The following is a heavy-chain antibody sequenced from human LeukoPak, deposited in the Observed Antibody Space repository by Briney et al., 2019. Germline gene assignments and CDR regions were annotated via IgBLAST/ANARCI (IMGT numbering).Heavy chain of an antibody. V-gene: IGHV5-51*01. Sequence: GESLKISCQGSGFRFTSYWIAWVRQTPEKGLEWMGIIYPGDSDTRYSPSFQGQVTMSVDKSINTAYPQWNSLKASDTAVYYCARPTTVTAPAAFDFWGQGTMVTASS. CDR1: GFRFTSYW. J-gene: IGHJ3*01. D-gene: IGHD4-17*01. CDR3: ARPTTVTAPAAFDF. CDR2: IYPGDSDT.